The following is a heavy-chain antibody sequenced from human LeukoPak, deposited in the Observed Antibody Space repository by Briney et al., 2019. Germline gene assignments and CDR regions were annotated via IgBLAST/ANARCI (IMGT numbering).Heavy chain of an antibody. CDR3: ARDLWHDYGDYGFIGWFDP. CDR2: ISAYNGNT. J-gene: IGHJ5*02. Sequence: ASVKVSCKASGYTFTSYGISWVRQAPGQGLEWMGWISAYNGNTNYAQKLQGRATMTTNTSTSTAYMELRSLRSDDTAVYYCARDLWHDYGDYGFIGWFDPWGQGTLVTVSS. CDR1: GYTFTSYG. D-gene: IGHD4-17*01. V-gene: IGHV1-18*01.